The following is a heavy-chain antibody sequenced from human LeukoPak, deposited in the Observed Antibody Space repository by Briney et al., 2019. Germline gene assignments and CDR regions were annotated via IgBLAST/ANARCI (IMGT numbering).Heavy chain of an antibody. CDR2: IRYDGSNK. J-gene: IGHJ4*02. Sequence: GGSLRLSCAASGFTFSNAWMSWVRQAPGKGLEWVAFIRYDGSNKYYADSVKGRFTISRDNSKNTLYLQMNSLRAEDTAVYYCAKASAMIVVVSKHFDYWGQGTLVTVSS. CDR1: GFTFSNAW. CDR3: AKASAMIVVVSKHFDY. V-gene: IGHV3-30*02. D-gene: IGHD3-22*01.